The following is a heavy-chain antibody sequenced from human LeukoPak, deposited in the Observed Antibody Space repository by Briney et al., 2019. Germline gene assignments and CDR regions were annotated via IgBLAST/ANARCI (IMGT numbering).Heavy chain of an antibody. J-gene: IGHJ3*02. Sequence: GASVKVSCKASGYTFTSYGISWGRQAPGQGLEWMGWISAYNGNTNYAQKPQGRVTMTTDTSTSTAYMELRSLRSDDTAVYYCARDHIGMTTWAFDIWGQGTMVAVSS. CDR1: GYTFTSYG. CDR2: ISAYNGNT. V-gene: IGHV1-18*01. D-gene: IGHD4-17*01. CDR3: ARDHIGMTTWAFDI.